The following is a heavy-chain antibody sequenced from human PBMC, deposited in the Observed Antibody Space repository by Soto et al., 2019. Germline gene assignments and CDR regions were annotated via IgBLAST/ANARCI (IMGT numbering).Heavy chain of an antibody. CDR1: GYSFAGYW. V-gene: IGHV5-10-1*01. Sequence: GESLKISCNGSGYSFAGYWITWVRQKPWKGLEWMGRIDPSDSQTYYSPSFRGHVTISVTKSITTVFLQWSSLRASDTAMYYCARQIYDSDTGPNFQYYFDPWGQGTPVTVSS. CDR3: ARQIYDSDTGPNFQYYFDP. J-gene: IGHJ4*02. D-gene: IGHD3-22*01. CDR2: IDPSDSQT.